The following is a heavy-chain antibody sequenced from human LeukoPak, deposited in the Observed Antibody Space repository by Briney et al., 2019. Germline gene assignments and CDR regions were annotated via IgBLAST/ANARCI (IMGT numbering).Heavy chain of an antibody. V-gene: IGHV3-9*01. CDR3: AKADLYDFWSGRTVDY. J-gene: IGHJ4*02. CDR1: GFTFDDYA. D-gene: IGHD3-3*01. CDR2: ISWNSGSI. Sequence: PGGSLRLSCAASGFTFDDYAMHWVRQAPGKGLEWVSGISWNSGSIGYADSVKGRFTISRDNAKNSLHLQMNSLRAEDTALYYCAKADLYDFWSGRTVDYWGQGTLVTVSS.